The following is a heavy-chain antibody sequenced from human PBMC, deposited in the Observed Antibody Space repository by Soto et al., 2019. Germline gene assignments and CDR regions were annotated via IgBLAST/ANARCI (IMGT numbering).Heavy chain of an antibody. Sequence: GGSLRLSCAASGFTFSSYGMHWVRQAPGKGLEWVAVIWYDGSNKYYADSVKGRFTISRDNSKNTLYLQMNSLRAEDTAVYYCARDVYCSGGSCYSNYYNGMDVWGQGTTVTVSS. V-gene: IGHV3-33*01. J-gene: IGHJ6*02. D-gene: IGHD2-15*01. CDR1: GFTFSSYG. CDR2: IWYDGSNK. CDR3: ARDVYCSGGSCYSNYYNGMDV.